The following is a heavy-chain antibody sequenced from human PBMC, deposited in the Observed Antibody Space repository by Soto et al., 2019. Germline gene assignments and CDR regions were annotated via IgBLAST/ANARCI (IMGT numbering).Heavy chain of an antibody. V-gene: IGHV1-69*12. J-gene: IGHJ2*01. D-gene: IGHD3-16*01. Sequence: QVQLVQSGAEVKKPGSSVKVSCKASGGTFSSYAISWVRQAPGQGLEWMGGIIPIFGTANYAQKFQGRVTITADDPTSTAYMELSSLRSQDTAVYDCARGPRDGDHPAPLWWYFDLWGRGTLVTVSS. CDR1: GGTFSSYA. CDR2: IIPIFGTA. CDR3: ARGPRDGDHPAPLWWYFDL.